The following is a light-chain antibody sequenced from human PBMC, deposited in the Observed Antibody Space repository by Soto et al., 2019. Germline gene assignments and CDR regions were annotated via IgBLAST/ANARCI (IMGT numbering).Light chain of an antibody. Sequence: IELTHSPGTLSLSPGERATLSCRASQSVSSSYLAWYQQKPGQAPRLLIYGASSRATGIPDRFSGSGSGTDFTLTISRLEPEDFAVYYFQQYGRSTQMFGQGTKVDIK. CDR2: GAS. CDR1: QSVSSSY. J-gene: IGKJ1*01. CDR3: QQYGRSTQM. V-gene: IGKV3-20*01.